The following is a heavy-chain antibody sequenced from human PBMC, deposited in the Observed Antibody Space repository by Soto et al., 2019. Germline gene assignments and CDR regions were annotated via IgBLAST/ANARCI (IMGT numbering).Heavy chain of an antibody. D-gene: IGHD3-22*01. J-gene: IGHJ6*02. CDR2: INSDGSST. V-gene: IGHV3-74*01. CDR1: GFTFSSYW. CDR3: ATSSSGYYYHADKYYGMDV. Sequence: GGSLRLSCAASGFTFSSYWMHWVRQAPGKGLVWVSRINSDGSSTSYADSVKGRFTISRDNAKNTLYLQMNSLRAEDTAVYYCATSSSGYYYHADKYYGMDVWGQGTTVTVSS.